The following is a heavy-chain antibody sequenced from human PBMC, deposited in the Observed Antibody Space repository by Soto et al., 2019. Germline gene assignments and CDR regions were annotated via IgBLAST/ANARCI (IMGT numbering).Heavy chain of an antibody. J-gene: IGHJ6*02. CDR1: GFTVSSNY. V-gene: IGHV3-66*01. CDR2: IYSNGNT. Sequence: EVHLVESGGGLVQPGGTLRLSCAASGFTVSSNYMRWVRQAPGKGLERVSVIYSNGNTYDADSVNCRFTIYRDNSKNTVYRQMNSLRAADTGVYYCARDQHPALYCGMDVWCQGTTVTVSS. CDR3: ARDQHPALYCGMDV. D-gene: IGHD2-15*01.